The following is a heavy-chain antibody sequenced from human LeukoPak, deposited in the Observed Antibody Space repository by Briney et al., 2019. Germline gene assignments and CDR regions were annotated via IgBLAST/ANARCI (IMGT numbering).Heavy chain of an antibody. CDR3: AREMPDKQQLSWFDP. Sequence: GGSLRLSCAASGFTFSSYSMNWVRQAPGKGLEWVSSISSSSSYIYYADSVKGRFTISRDNAKNSLYLQMNSLKAEDTAVYYCAREMPDKQQLSWFDPWGQGTLVTVSS. CDR2: ISSSSSYI. D-gene: IGHD5-18*01. V-gene: IGHV3-21*01. CDR1: GFTFSSYS. J-gene: IGHJ5*02.